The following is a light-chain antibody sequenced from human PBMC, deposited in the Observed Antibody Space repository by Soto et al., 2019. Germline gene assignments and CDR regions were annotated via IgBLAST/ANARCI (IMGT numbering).Light chain of an antibody. CDR1: QSLDTYT. CDR2: GAS. J-gene: IGKJ3*01. Sequence: EIVLTQSPVTLSLSPGEKATLSCRASQSLDTYTLAWYQQKPGQAPRLLIYGASTRAAAIPDRFIGSGSGTDFALTISRLEPEDFAVYYCQQYAESPLTLGPGTKVDIK. V-gene: IGKV3-20*01. CDR3: QQYAESPLT.